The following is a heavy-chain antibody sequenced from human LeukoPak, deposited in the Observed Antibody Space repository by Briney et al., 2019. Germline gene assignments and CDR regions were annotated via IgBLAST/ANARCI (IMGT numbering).Heavy chain of an antibody. CDR3: AKAGFYYGSGNMSPLGIGYFTMDV. Sequence: GGSLRLSCAASGFTFGSFTMSWVRQAPGRSLEWVSAFRGTDNNTYYADSVRGRFTIPRDNSNNTLFLQMNGLRAEDTAVYYCAKAGFYYGSGNMSPLGIGYFTMDVWGQGTTVTVSS. D-gene: IGHD3-10*01. CDR2: FRGTDNNT. J-gene: IGHJ6*02. V-gene: IGHV3-23*01. CDR1: GFTFGSFT.